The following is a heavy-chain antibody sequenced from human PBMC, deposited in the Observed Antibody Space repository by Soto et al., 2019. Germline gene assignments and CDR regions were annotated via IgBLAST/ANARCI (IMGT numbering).Heavy chain of an antibody. V-gene: IGHV4-61*05. D-gene: IGHD2-2*01. Sequence: PSETLSLTCTVSGDSISSTGYYWGWIRQPPGKGLEWIGYIYYSGSTNYNPSLKSRVTISVDTSKNQFSLKLSSVTAADTAVYYCARLVYCSSTSCYRGAFDIWGQGTMVTVSS. CDR3: ARLVYCSSTSCYRGAFDI. CDR1: GDSISSTGYY. CDR2: IYYSGST. J-gene: IGHJ3*02.